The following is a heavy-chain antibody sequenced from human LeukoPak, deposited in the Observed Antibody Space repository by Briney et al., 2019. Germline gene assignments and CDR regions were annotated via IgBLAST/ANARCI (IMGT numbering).Heavy chain of an antibody. V-gene: IGHV3-23*01. J-gene: IGHJ4*02. CDR2: ISGSGGST. CDR3: TKAYYGLIDY. CDR1: GFTFSTYA. D-gene: IGHD3/OR15-3a*01. Sequence: GKSLRLSCAASGFTFSTYAMSWVRQAPGKGLEWVSAISGSGGSTYYADSVKGRFTISRDNSKNTLYLQMNSLRAEDTAVYYCTKAYYGLIDYGGQGTLVTVSS.